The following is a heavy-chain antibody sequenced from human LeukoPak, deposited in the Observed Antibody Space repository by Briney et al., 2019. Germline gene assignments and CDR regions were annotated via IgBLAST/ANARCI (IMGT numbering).Heavy chain of an antibody. V-gene: IGHV3-23*01. J-gene: IGHJ1*01. D-gene: IGHD3-10*01. Sequence: GGYLRLSCAASGFTFSSYAVSWVRQAPGRGLECISSISGSGETTYYADSVKGRFTISRDNAKNTLSLQMNSLRAEDTAVYYCARVSGPGMNEYFYLWGQGTLVTVSS. CDR3: ARVSGPGMNEYFYL. CDR1: GFTFSSYA. CDR2: ISGSGETT.